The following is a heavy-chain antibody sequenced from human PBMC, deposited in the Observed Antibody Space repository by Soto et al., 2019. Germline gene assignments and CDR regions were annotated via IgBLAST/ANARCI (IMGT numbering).Heavy chain of an antibody. CDR1: GGSISSDLYY. J-gene: IGHJ5*02. CDR2: IYYSGTT. V-gene: IGHV4-31*03. D-gene: IGHD2-15*01. Sequence: QVQLQESGPGLVKPSQTLSLTCTVSGGSISSDLYYWSWIRQHPEKGLEWIGYIYYSGTTHYNPSLKSRVTISVDPSKNQFSLKLSSVTAADTAVYYCARGSHCSGGSYLRCWFDPWGQGTLVTVSS. CDR3: ARGSHCSGGSYLRCWFDP.